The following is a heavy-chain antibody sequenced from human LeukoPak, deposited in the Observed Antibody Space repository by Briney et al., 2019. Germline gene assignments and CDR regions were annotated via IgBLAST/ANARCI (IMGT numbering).Heavy chain of an antibody. V-gene: IGHV1-2*02. D-gene: IGHD4-17*01. CDR2: INPNSGGT. Sequence: ASVKVSCKASGYTFTGYYMHWVRQAPGQGLEWMGWINPNSGGTSYAQKFQGRVTMTRDTSISTAYMELSRLRSDDTAVYYCARVGDFYGDYVYFDYWGQGTLVTVSS. J-gene: IGHJ4*02. CDR3: ARVGDFYGDYVYFDY. CDR1: GYTFTGYY.